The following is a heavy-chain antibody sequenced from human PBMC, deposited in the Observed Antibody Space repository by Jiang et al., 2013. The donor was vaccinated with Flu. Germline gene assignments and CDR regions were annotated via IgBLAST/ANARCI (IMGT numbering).Heavy chain of an antibody. CDR3: AHRPNRSWYFDY. D-gene: IGHD6-13*01. J-gene: IGHJ4*02. CDR1: GFSLSTSGVG. Sequence: KPTQTLTLTCTFSGFSLSTSGVGVAWVRQPPGKALEWLALIYWDDDKLYRPSLRSRLTITKDTSENEVVLTMTNMDPVDTATYYCAHRPNRSWYFDYWGQGALVTVSS. V-gene: IGHV2-5*06. CDR2: IYWDDDK.